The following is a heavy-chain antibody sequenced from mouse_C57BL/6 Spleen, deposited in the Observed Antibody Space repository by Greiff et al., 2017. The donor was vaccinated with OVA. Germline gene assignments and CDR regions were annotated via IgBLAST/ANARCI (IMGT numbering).Heavy chain of an antibody. V-gene: IGHV1-80*01. Sequence: QVQLQQSGAELVKPGASVKISCKASGYAFSSYWMNWVKQRPGKGLEWIGQIYPGDGDTNYNGKFKGKATLTADKSSSTAYMQLSSLTSEDSAVYFCARSDTTVVAYYYAMDYWGQGTSVTVSS. CDR2: IYPGDGDT. CDR3: ARSDTTVVAYYYAMDY. J-gene: IGHJ4*01. D-gene: IGHD1-1*01. CDR1: GYAFSSYW.